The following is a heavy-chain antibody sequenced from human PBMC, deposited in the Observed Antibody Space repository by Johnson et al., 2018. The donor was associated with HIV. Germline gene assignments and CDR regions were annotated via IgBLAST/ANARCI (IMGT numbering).Heavy chain of an antibody. CDR2: ISYDGTSK. D-gene: IGHD6-6*01. Sequence: QVQLVESGGGVVQPGRSLRLSCAASGFTFSYYGIHWVRQAPGKGLEWVAVISYDGTSKYQADSVKGRFTISRDNSKNTLFMQMNSLRAEDTALNYCAKALEGASSDHSPHDAFDIWG. V-gene: IGHV3-30*18. CDR1: GFTFSYYG. CDR3: AKALEGASSDHSPHDAFDI. J-gene: IGHJ3*02.